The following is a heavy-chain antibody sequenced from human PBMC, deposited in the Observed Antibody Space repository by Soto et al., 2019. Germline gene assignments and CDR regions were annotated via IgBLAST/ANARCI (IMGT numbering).Heavy chain of an antibody. D-gene: IGHD3-3*02. CDR2: ISGNGDDP. CDR1: GLTFGAYA. CDR3: AKGGHFSHFDL. V-gene: IGHV3-23*01. Sequence: EKQLLDSGGNLVQPGGSLRLSCVASGLTFGAYAMTWIRQDPGKGLEWVSTISGNGDDPFYADSVRGRFTISRDNSNNIHYLQMNSLRVDYKAVYYCAKGGHFSHFDLCGRGTLVKVSS. J-gene: IGHJ2*01.